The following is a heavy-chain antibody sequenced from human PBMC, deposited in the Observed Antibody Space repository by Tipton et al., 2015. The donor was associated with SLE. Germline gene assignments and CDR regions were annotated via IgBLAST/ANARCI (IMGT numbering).Heavy chain of an antibody. V-gene: IGHV4-38-2*02. D-gene: IGHD5-12*01. CDR3: ARRHYSGPFDN. Sequence: LRLSCTVSGYSLTSGYYWGWIRQPPGKGLEWIGRIYHSDSICHNPSLKSRVTISVDTSKNQFSLRLSSVTAADTAVYYCARRHYSGPFDNWGQGTLVTVST. CDR1: GYSLTSGYY. CDR2: IYHSDSI. J-gene: IGHJ4*02.